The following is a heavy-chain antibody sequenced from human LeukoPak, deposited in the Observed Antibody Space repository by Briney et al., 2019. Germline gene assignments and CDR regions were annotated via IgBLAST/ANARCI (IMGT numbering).Heavy chain of an antibody. CDR3: TTTYYYDSSGYHDY. CDR2: IKSKTDGGTT. V-gene: IGHV3-15*07. D-gene: IGHD3-22*01. J-gene: IGHJ4*02. Sequence: PGGSLRLPCAASGFTFSNAWMNWVRLAPGKGLEWVGRIKSKTDGGTTDYAAPVKGRFTISRDDSKNTLYLQMNSLKTEDTAVYYCTTTYYYDSSGYHDYWGQGTLVTVSS. CDR1: GFTFSNAW.